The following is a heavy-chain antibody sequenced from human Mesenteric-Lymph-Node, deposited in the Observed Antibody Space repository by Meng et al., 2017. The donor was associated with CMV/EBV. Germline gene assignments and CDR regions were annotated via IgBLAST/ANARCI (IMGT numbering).Heavy chain of an antibody. Sequence: GGSLRLSCAASGFTFSSFGMHWVRQAPGKGLEWVSFIRYDGSNKYYADSVKGRFTISRDNSKNTLYLQMNSLRVEDTAVYYCARDIYEVVVAGLDVWGQGTTVTVSS. V-gene: IGHV3-30*02. CDR3: ARDIYEVVVAGLDV. CDR1: GFTFSSFG. CDR2: IRYDGSNK. D-gene: IGHD2-15*01. J-gene: IGHJ6*02.